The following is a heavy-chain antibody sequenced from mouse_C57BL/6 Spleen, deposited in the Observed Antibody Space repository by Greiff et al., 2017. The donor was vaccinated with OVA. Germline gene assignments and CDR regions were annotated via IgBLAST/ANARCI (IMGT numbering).Heavy chain of an antibody. CDR3: ARSGLRLGEYYYAMDY. J-gene: IGHJ4*01. V-gene: IGHV1-9*01. CDR1: GYTFTGYW. Sequence: QVQLKQSGAELMKPGASVKLSCKATGYTFTGYWIEWVKQRPGHGLEWIGEILPGSGSTNYNEKFKGKATFTADTSSNTAYMQLSSLTTEDSAIYYCARSGLRLGEYYYAMDYWGQGTSVTVSS. D-gene: IGHD2-4*01. CDR2: ILPGSGST.